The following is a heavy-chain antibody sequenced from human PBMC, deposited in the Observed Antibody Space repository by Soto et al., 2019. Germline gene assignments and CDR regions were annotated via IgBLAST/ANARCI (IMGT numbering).Heavy chain of an antibody. V-gene: IGHV1-46*01. Sequence: ASVKVSWKESGYIFRNSCIHWVRQAPGQGLEWMGIINSSSGSTTYAQEVQGRGTMTRDTCTSTVFMELRSHRSEDTAVDFCARVWRGYSGDYWG. D-gene: IGHD3-3*01. CDR1: GYIFRNSC. J-gene: IGHJ4*01. CDR3: ARVWRGYSGDY. CDR2: INSSSGST.